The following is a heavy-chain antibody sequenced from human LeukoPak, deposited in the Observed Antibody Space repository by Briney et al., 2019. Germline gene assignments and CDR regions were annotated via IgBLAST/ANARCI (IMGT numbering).Heavy chain of an antibody. D-gene: IGHD3-10*01. CDR3: AVTSLLWFGEFPDLPIYFDY. J-gene: IGHJ4*02. Sequence: SETLSLTCVVSSYSISSGYYWGWIRQPPGKGLEWIGSIHHSVSTYYNPSHKSRVTISVDTSKNQFSLKLSSVTAADTAMYYCAVTSLLWFGEFPDLPIYFDYWGQGTLVTVSS. V-gene: IGHV4-38-2*01. CDR2: IHHSVST. CDR1: SYSISSGYY.